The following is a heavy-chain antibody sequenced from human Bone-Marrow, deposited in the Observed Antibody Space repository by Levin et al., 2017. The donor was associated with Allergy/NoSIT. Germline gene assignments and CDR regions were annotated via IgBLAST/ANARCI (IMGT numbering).Heavy chain of an antibody. CDR1: GYSFTGFY. CDR2: ISPNSGGT. V-gene: IGHV1-2*02. J-gene: IGHJ3*02. CDR3: SRRPHYYASSGYYGSHAFDI. D-gene: IGHD3-22*01. Sequence: GESLKISCKASGYSFTGFYLHWIRQAPRQGLEWMGWISPNSGGTNYAQKFQGRVTMSRDTSIRTAYMELSRLRSDATAVYYCSRRPHYYASSGYYGSHAFDIWGQGTMVTVSS.